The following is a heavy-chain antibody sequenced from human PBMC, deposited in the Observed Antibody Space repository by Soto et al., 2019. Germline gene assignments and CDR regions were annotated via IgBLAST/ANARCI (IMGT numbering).Heavy chain of an antibody. Sequence: QVQLVQSGAEVKKPGSSVKVSCKASGGTFSSYAISWVRQAPGQGLEWMGGIIPIFGTANYAQKFQGRVTITXXEXTXXAYMELSSLRSEDTAVYYCARVPRFTVPRGGWFAPWGQGTLVPVSS. CDR1: GGTFSSYA. J-gene: IGHJ5*02. CDR3: ARVPRFTVPRGGWFAP. D-gene: IGHD4-17*01. V-gene: IGHV1-69*05. CDR2: IIPIFGTA.